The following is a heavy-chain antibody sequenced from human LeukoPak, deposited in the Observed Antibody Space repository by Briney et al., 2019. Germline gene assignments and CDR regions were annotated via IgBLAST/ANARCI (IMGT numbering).Heavy chain of an antibody. CDR2: IRNKADGYTT. J-gene: IGHJ4*02. CDR1: GFTFSPHY. CDR3: RDLGSAGTDH. Sequence: PGGSLRLSCAASGFTFSPHYMDWVRQSPGQGPEWVGLIRNKADGYTTIYAASVKGRFTISRDDSKNSIYLQMDSLKTEDTAMYYCRDLGSAGTDHWGQGTLVTVSS. D-gene: IGHD3-10*01. V-gene: IGHV3-72*01.